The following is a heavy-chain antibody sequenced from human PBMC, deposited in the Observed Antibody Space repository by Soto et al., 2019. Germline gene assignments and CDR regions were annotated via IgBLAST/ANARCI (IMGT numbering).Heavy chain of an antibody. J-gene: IGHJ5*02. D-gene: IGHD6-19*01. CDR3: AKDWVAVAMSPPPPFDP. Sequence: PGGSLRLSCAASGFTFSSYGMHWVRQAPGKGLEWVAVISYDGSNKYYADSVKGRFTISRDNSKNTLYLQMNSLRAEDTAVYYCAKDWVAVAMSPPPPFDPWGQGTLVTVSS. CDR2: ISYDGSNK. CDR1: GFTFSSYG. V-gene: IGHV3-30*18.